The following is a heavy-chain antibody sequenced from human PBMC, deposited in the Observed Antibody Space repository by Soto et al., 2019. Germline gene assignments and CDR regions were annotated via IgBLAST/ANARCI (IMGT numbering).Heavy chain of an antibody. CDR2: ISGSGGST. CDR1: GFTFSSHA. D-gene: IGHD3-10*01. CDR3: EKGRHWFGEFHFFDY. Sequence: PGGSLRLSCAASGFTFSSHAMSWVRQAPGKGLEWVSAISGSGGSTYYADSVKGRFTISRDNSKNTLYLQMNSLRAEDTAVYYCEKGRHWFGEFHFFDYWGQGTLVTVSS. J-gene: IGHJ4*02. V-gene: IGHV3-23*01.